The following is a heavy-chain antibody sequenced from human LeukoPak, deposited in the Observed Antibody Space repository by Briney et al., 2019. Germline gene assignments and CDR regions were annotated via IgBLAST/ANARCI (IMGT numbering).Heavy chain of an antibody. CDR2: INPNSGGT. D-gene: IGHD6-13*01. V-gene: IGHV1-2*02. Sequence: ASVKVSCKASGYTFTGYYMHWVRQAPGQGLEWMGWINPNSGGTNYAQKFQGRVTMTRDTSISTAYMELSRLRSDDTAVYYCARDSWGIAAAGTREGPDYWGQGTLVTVSS. CDR3: ARDSWGIAAAGTREGPDY. J-gene: IGHJ4*02. CDR1: GYTFTGYY.